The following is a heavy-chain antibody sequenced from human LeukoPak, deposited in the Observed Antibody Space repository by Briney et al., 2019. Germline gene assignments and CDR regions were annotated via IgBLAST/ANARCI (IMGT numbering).Heavy chain of an antibody. D-gene: IGHD3-10*01. J-gene: IGHJ4*02. CDR1: GYPFTTWE. CDR2: MNPNTGRT. V-gene: IGHV1-8*01. CDR3: ARLSQTPDYYTLGGYYYLGY. Sequence: ASVKVSCKTSGYPFTTWEINWVRQAAGHGLEWMGWMNPNTGRTGYAQKFQGRITMTRDTSINTAYMELTNLRSEDTAIYYCARLSQTPDYYTLGGYYYLGYWGQGTPVTVSS.